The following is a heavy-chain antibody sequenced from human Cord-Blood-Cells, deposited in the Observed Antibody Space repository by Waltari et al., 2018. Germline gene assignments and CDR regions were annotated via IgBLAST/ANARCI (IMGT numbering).Heavy chain of an antibody. CDR2: FDPEDGET. D-gene: IGHD3-9*01. CDR1: GYTLTELS. Sequence: QVQLVQSGAEVKKPGASVKVSCKVSGYTLTELSMHWVRQAPGKGLEWMGGFDPEDGETNYEQKFQGRVTMTEDTSTDTAYMELSSLGSEDTAVYYCATNMTGYDAFDIWGQGTMVTVSS. J-gene: IGHJ3*02. V-gene: IGHV1-24*01. CDR3: ATNMTGYDAFDI.